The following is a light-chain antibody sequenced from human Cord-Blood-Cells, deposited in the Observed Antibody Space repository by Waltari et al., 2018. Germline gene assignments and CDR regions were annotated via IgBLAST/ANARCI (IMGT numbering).Light chain of an antibody. CDR3: SSYTSSSTRV. CDR1: SSDVGGYNY. CDR2: DVS. Sequence: QSALTQPASVSGSPGQSITISCTGTSSDVGGYNYVSWYQQHPGKAPKLMIYDVSKRPPGVSSRFSGSKSGNTASLTISGLQAEDEADYYCSSYTSSSTRVFGGGTKLTVL. J-gene: IGLJ3*02. V-gene: IGLV2-14*01.